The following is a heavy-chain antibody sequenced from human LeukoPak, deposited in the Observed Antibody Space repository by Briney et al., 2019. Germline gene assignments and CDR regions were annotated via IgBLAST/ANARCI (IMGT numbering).Heavy chain of an antibody. CDR1: GGSFSGYY. V-gene: IGHV4-34*01. CDR2: INHSGST. D-gene: IGHD5-18*01. Sequence: SETLSLTCAVYGGSFSGYYWSWIRQPPGKGLEWIGEINHSGSTNYNPSLKSRVTISVDTSKNQFSLKLSSVTAADTAVYYCARHDDLQLAPDYWGQGTLVTVSS. CDR3: ARHDDLQLAPDY. J-gene: IGHJ4*02.